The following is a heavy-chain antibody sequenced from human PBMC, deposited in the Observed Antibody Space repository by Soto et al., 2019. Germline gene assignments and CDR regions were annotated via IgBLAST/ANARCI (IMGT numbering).Heavy chain of an antibody. D-gene: IGHD2-2*01. CDR1: GFTFSTYT. V-gene: IGHV3-23*01. CDR3: AKARCSTTNCYVPDY. Sequence: EVQLLESGGGLVQPGGSLRLSCAASGFTFSTYTMSCVRRAPGKGLEWVSAISGSGASPSYADSVQGRFTISRDNPKRTLYLQMNNLRAEDTAVYYCAKARCSTTNCYVPDYWGQGTLVTVSS. CDR2: ISGSGASP. J-gene: IGHJ4*02.